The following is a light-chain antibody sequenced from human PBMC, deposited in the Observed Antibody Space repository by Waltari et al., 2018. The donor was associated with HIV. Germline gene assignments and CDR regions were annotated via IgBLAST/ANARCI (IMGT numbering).Light chain of an antibody. CDR1: QSINTN. CDR3: QQTNIFPRT. Sequence: DIQMIQSPSSLSAYVGDRVTITCRASQSINTNLHWYQQKPGKAPYLVMYHASTLQSGVPSRFSGSGSGTDFTLTISSLRPEDFATYYCQQTNIFPRTFGPGTKVE. V-gene: IGKV1-39*01. J-gene: IGKJ1*01. CDR2: HAS.